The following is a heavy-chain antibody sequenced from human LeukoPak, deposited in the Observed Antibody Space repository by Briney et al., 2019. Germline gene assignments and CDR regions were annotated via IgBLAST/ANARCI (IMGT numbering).Heavy chain of an antibody. CDR3: AKRSGTNYYFDY. V-gene: IGHV3-11*03. CDR1: GFTFSDYY. D-gene: IGHD2-2*01. J-gene: IGHJ4*02. CDR2: ISSSSSHT. Sequence: GGSLRLSCAASGFTFSDYYMSWVRQAPGKGLEWVSYISSSSSHTNYADSVKGRFTISRDNSKNTLNLQMASLRVEDTAVYYCAKRSGTNYYFDYWGQGTLVTVSS.